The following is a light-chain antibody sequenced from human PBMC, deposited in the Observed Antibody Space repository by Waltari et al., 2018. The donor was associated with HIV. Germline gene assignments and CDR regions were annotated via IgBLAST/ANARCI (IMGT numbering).Light chain of an antibody. CDR2: TDD. V-gene: IGLV1-44*01. CDR1: SSNIDRNS. CDR3: ATWDDSLDGWL. J-gene: IGLJ3*02. Sequence: QSVLTQPPSASGTPGQRVTISCSGRSSNIDRNSVSWFQQLPVPAPKLLIQTDDQRPSGVPYRFSGSKSGTSGSLAISGLQSDDDADYYCATWDDSLDGWLFGGGTKLTVL.